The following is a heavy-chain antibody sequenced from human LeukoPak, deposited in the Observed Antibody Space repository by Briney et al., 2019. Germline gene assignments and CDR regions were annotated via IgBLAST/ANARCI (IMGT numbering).Heavy chain of an antibody. D-gene: IGHD1-26*01. CDR2: INHSGST. CDR3: ARAIEVGAMTPFDY. CDR1: GGSFSGYY. V-gene: IGHV4-34*01. J-gene: IGHJ4*02. Sequence: SEILSLTCGIYGGSFSGYYWSWIRQPPGKGLEWIGEINHSGSTNYNPSLKSRLTISVDTSKNQFSLKLSSVTAADTAVYYCARAIEVGAMTPFDYWGQGTLVTVSS.